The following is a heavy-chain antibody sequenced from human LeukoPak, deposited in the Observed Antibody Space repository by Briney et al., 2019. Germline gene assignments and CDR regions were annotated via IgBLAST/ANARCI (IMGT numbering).Heavy chain of an antibody. CDR2: IIPIFGTA. V-gene: IGHV1-69*05. D-gene: IGHD6-13*01. J-gene: IGHJ5*02. Sequence: ASVKVSCKASGGTFSSYAISWVRQAPGQGLEWMGGIIPIFGTANYAQKFQGGVTITTDESTSTAYMELSSLRSEDTAVYYCARDWYSSSRWFDPWGQGTLVTVSS. CDR1: GGTFSSYA. CDR3: ARDWYSSSRWFDP.